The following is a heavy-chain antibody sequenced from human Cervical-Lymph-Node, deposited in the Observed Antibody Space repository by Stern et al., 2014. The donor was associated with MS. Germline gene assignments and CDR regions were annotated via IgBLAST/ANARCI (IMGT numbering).Heavy chain of an antibody. D-gene: IGHD2-2*01. CDR1: GGTFTNHP. V-gene: IGHV1-69*06. CDR3: ARHLVVVPGAVGSFNYGMDV. Sequence: VQLVESGAEVKKPGSSVKVSCKASGGTFTNHPFSWVRQAPGHGLEWMGGIIPMFGAANYAQKFQGRVTISADKSTGIVYLELSSLRSEDTAVYYCARHLVVVPGAVGSFNYGMDVWGQGTMVTAPS. CDR2: IIPMFGAA. J-gene: IGHJ6*02.